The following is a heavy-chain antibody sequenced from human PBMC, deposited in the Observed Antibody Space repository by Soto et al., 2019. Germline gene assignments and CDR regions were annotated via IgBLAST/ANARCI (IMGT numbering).Heavy chain of an antibody. Sequence: EVQLVESGGGLVQPGRSLRLSCAASGFTFDDYAMHWVRQAPGKGLEWVSGISWNRGSIGYADSVKGRFTISRDNAKNSLYLQMNSLRAEDTALYYCAKVSSAAGTWYFDYWGQGTLVTVSS. J-gene: IGHJ4*02. D-gene: IGHD6-13*01. CDR3: AKVSSAAGTWYFDY. V-gene: IGHV3-9*01. CDR1: GFTFDDYA. CDR2: ISWNRGSI.